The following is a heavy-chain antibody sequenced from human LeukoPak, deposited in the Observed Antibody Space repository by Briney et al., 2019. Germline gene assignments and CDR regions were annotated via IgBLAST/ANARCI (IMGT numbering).Heavy chain of an antibody. V-gene: IGHV4-59*08. Sequence: NPSETLSLTCTVSGGSITSYYWSWMRQPPGKGLEWIGYIHYSGSTNYNPSLKSRVTMSLDTSRTQFSLKLTSVTAADTAVYYCASTEWNYARWGQGTLVTVSS. CDR3: ASTEWNYAR. CDR1: GGSITSYY. D-gene: IGHD1-7*01. J-gene: IGHJ4*02. CDR2: IHYSGST.